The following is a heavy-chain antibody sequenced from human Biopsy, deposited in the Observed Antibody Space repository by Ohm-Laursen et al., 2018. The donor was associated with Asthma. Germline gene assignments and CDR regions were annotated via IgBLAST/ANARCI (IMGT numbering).Heavy chain of an antibody. Sequence: SDTLSLTCRVSGDSFSTTNYWSWIRQPPGKRLEWIGSGYYSGTSYYNPSLKGRLNISVDTSKNQFSLNLGSVSAADTAVYYCARHWSGNGWQDMYTYFDPWGRGTMVTVSS. CDR1: GDSFSTTNY. J-gene: IGHJ5*02. V-gene: IGHV4-39*01. CDR3: ARHWSGNGWQDMYTYFDP. D-gene: IGHD6-19*01. CDR2: GYYSGTS.